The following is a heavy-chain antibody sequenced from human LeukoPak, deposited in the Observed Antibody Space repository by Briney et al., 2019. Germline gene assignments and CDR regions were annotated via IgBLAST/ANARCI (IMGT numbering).Heavy chain of an antibody. D-gene: IGHD3-10*01. Sequence: SVKVSCKASGGTFSNYVISWVRQAPGQGLEWMGGIIPMFGTANYAQKFQGRVTITTDESTSTGYMEMSGLRSGDTAVYYCARGYYYGSETYWHTNWFDPWGQGTPVTVSS. CDR3: ARGYYYGSETYWHTNWFDP. CDR1: GGTFSNYV. V-gene: IGHV1-69*05. CDR2: IIPMFGTA. J-gene: IGHJ5*02.